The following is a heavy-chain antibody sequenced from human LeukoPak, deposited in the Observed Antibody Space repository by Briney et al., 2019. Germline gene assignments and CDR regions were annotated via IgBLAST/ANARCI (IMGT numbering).Heavy chain of an antibody. CDR2: ISGSGGST. J-gene: IGHJ4*02. Sequence: PGGSLRLSCAASGFTFSSYAMSWVRQAPGKGREWVSAISGSGGSTYYADSVKGRFTISRDNSGDTLYLQMNSLRAEDTAVYYCAKGYYDYVWGSYYFDYWGQGTLVTVSS. CDR1: GFTFSSYA. D-gene: IGHD3-16*01. CDR3: AKGYYDYVWGSYYFDY. V-gene: IGHV3-23*01.